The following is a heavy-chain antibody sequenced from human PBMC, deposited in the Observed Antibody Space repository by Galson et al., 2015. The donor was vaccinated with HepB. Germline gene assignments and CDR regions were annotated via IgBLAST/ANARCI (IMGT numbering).Heavy chain of an antibody. Sequence: SVKVSCKASGYTFSSYALHWVRQAPGQRLEWMGWINPGNGNTGYSQKFQGRVTITRDTSASTAYMELSSLTSEDTAVYFCARALVVFGGWYDYWGQGTLDTVSS. CDR2: INPGNGNT. CDR3: ARALVVFGGWYDY. CDR1: GYTFSSYA. D-gene: IGHD6-19*01. V-gene: IGHV1-3*01. J-gene: IGHJ4*02.